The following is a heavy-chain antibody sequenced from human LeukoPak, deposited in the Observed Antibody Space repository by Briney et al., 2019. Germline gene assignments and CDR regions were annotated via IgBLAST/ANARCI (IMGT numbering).Heavy chain of an antibody. CDR3: AKDLSSNSYYFDY. CDR1: GFTFSSYA. CDR2: ISGSGGST. Sequence: GGSLRLSCAASGFTFSSYAMSWVRQAPGKGLECVSVISGSGGSTYYVDSVKGRFTISRDNSENTLYLQMNSLRAEDTALYYCAKDLSSNSYYFDYWGQGTLVTVSS. D-gene: IGHD6-6*01. V-gene: IGHV3-23*01. J-gene: IGHJ4*02.